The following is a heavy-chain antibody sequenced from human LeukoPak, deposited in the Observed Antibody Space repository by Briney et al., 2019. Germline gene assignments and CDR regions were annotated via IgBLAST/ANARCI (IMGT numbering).Heavy chain of an antibody. D-gene: IGHD2-2*01. CDR1: GGSISSGSYY. CDR2: IYTSGST. V-gene: IGHV4-61*02. J-gene: IGHJ5*02. CDR3: ARDYSVPAAIGNWFDP. Sequence: SETLSLTCTVSGGSISSGSYYWSWLRQPAGKGLEWLGRIYTSGSTNYNPSLESRVTISVDTSKNQFSLKLSSVTAADTAVYYCARDYSVPAAIGNWFDPWGQGTLVTVSS.